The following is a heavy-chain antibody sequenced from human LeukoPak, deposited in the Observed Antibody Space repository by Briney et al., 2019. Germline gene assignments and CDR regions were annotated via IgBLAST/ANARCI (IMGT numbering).Heavy chain of an antibody. J-gene: IGHJ4*02. CDR1: GFTFSSYW. D-gene: IGHD3-22*01. V-gene: IGHV3-7*02. CDR2: IKEEGSGK. CDR3: ARIYYDSNGYRLFDY. Sequence: GGSLRLSCAASGFTFSSYWMSWVRQAPGKGLEWVANIKEEGSGKYYVDSVKGRFTISRDNAKNSLYLQMNSLRAEDTAVYYCARIYYDSNGYRLFDYWGQGTLVTVSS.